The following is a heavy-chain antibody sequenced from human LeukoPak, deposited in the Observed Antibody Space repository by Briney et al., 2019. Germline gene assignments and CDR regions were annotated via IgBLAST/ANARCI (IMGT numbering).Heavy chain of an antibody. CDR1: GFTFSDYY. D-gene: IGHD5-18*01. J-gene: IGHJ4*02. CDR2: ISSSSSST. Sequence: GGSLRLSCAASGFTFSDYYMSWIRQAPGNGLEWVSYISSSSSSTNYADSVKGRFTISRDNAKNSLYLQMNSLRAEDTAVYYCARWRYGYFDYWGQGTLVTVSS. V-gene: IGHV3-11*03. CDR3: ARWRYGYFDY.